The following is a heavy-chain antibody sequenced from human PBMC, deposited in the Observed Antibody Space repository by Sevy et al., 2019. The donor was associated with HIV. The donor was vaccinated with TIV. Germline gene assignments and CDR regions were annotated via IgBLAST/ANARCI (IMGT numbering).Heavy chain of an antibody. CDR3: TRDFPPSSTTVAHFDY. CDR2: ISSSGNTI. CDR1: GFTFSSFE. V-gene: IGHV3-48*03. Sequence: GGSLRLSCAASGFTFSSFEMNWVRQAPGKGLEWVSYISSSGNTISYSDSVKGRFTISRDNAKNSLYLQMNSLRVEDTANYYCTRDFPPSSTTVAHFDYWGQGTLVTVSS. D-gene: IGHD4-17*01. J-gene: IGHJ4*02.